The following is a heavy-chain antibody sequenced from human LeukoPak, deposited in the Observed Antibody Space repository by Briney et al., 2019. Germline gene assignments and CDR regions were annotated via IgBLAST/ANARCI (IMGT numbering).Heavy chain of an antibody. CDR2: IYHSGST. D-gene: IGHD2-2*02. V-gene: IGHV4-30-2*01. J-gene: IGHJ6*02. CDR3: ASGVIGYCSSTSCYTVGMDV. CDR1: GGSISSGGYS. Sequence: SETLSLTCAVSGGSISSGGYSWSWIRQPSGKGLEWIGYIYHSGSTYYNPSLKSRVTISVDRSKNQFSLKLSSVTAADTAVYYCASGVIGYCSSTSCYTVGMDVWGQGTTVTVSS.